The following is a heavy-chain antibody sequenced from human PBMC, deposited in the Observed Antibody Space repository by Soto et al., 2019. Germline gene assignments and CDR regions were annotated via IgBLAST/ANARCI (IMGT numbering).Heavy chain of an antibody. CDR3: ARDLGRYCSSTSCYKDKQAFDI. D-gene: IGHD2-2*02. V-gene: IGHV1-69*06. CDR2: IIPIFGTA. J-gene: IGHJ3*02. Sequence: GASVKVSCKASGGTFSSYAISWVLQAPGQGLEWMGGIIPIFGTANYAQKFQGRVTITADKSTSTAYMELSSLRSEDTAVYYCARDLGRYCSSTSCYKDKQAFDIWGQGTMVTVSS. CDR1: GGTFSSYA.